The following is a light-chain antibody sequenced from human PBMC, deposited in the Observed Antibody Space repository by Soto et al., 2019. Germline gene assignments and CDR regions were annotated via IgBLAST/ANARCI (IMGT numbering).Light chain of an antibody. J-gene: IGKJ5*01. V-gene: IGKV3-11*01. CDR1: QTVSNY. CDR2: DAS. Sequence: ESVLTQSPATLSLSPGERATLSCRSSQTVSNYLAWYQQKPGQAPRLLIYDASDRATGIPARFSGSGSGTVFTLTISRLEPEDFAVYYCQQRSSWPTITFGQGTRLEIK. CDR3: QQRSSWPTIT.